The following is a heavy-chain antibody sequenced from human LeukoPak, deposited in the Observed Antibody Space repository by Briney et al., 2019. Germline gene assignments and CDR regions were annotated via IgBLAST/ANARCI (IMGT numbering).Heavy chain of an antibody. CDR1: GGSISSYY. D-gene: IGHD1-26*01. CDR3: ARVGASKWERSPYYFDY. V-gene: IGHV4-59*01. Sequence: SETLSLTCTVSGGSISSYYWSWIRQPPGKGLEWIGYIYYSGSTNYNPSLKSRVTISVDTSKNQFSLKLSSVTAADTAVYYCARVGASKWERSPYYFDYWGQGTLVTVSS. CDR2: IYYSGST. J-gene: IGHJ4*02.